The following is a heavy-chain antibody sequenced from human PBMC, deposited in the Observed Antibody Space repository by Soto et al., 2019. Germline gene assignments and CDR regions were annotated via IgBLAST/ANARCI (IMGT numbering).Heavy chain of an antibody. Sequence: EVQLLESGGDLVQPRGSLRLSCAASGFTFSSYAMSWVRQAPGKGLEWVSALSAGGTSAYYTVSVEGRFTISRDNSKNILYLQMNSLKADDTALYYCARGTYGDYDFWGQGTLVTVSS. CDR3: ARGTYGDYDF. V-gene: IGHV3-23*01. J-gene: IGHJ4*02. CDR1: GFTFSSYA. D-gene: IGHD4-17*01. CDR2: LSAGGTSA.